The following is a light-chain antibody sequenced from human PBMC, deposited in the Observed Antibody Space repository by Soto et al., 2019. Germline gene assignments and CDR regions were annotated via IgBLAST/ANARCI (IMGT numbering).Light chain of an antibody. Sequence: QSALTQPRSVSGSPGQSVTISCTGTSSDVGGYNYVSWYQQHPGTAPKLMIYDVSKRPSGVPDRFSVSKSGNTPSLSISGRQAEDEADYYCWSYAGSYTYVFGTRTKRTVL. J-gene: IGLJ1*01. CDR1: SSDVGGYNY. V-gene: IGLV2-11*01. CDR2: DVS. CDR3: WSYAGSYTYV.